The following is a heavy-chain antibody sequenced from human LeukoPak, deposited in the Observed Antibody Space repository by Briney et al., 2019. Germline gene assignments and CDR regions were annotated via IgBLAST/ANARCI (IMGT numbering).Heavy chain of an antibody. Sequence: SETLSLTCTVSGGSISSSSYYWAWIRQPPGKGLEWIGSVSYNGGTSYTPSLKSRVTMAVDTSKNQFSLRLSSVTAADTAVYYCARPAAGDYYYYYMDVWGKGTTVTVSS. D-gene: IGHD6-13*01. CDR3: ARPAAGDYYYYYMDV. CDR1: GGSISSSSYY. CDR2: VSYNGGT. V-gene: IGHV4-39*07. J-gene: IGHJ6*03.